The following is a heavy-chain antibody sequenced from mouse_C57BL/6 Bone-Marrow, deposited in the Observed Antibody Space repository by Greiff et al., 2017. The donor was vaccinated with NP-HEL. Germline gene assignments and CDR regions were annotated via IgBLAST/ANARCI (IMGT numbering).Heavy chain of an antibody. J-gene: IGHJ4*01. D-gene: IGHD2-4*01. CDR1: GYTFTSYW. Sequence: QVQLQQPGAELVKPGASVKLSCKASGYTFTSYWMHWVKQRPGQGLEWIGMIHPNSGSTNYNEKFKSKATLTVDKSSSTAYMQLSSLTSVDSAVYYCAREGLREPDYAMDYWGQGTSVTVSS. CDR2: IHPNSGST. V-gene: IGHV1-64*01. CDR3: AREGLREPDYAMDY.